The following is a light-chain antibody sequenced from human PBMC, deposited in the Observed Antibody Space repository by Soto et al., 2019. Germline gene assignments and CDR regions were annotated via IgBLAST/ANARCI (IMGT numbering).Light chain of an antibody. J-gene: IGKJ4*01. V-gene: IGKV3-11*01. CDR3: QQRSNWPLT. CDR2: DAS. Sequence: VLKQSPATLSLTPGERDALSCRASQSVSSYLAWYQQKPGQAPRLLIYDASNRATGIPARFSGSGSGTDFTLTISSLEPEDFAVYYCQQRSNWPLTFAGGTKVAIK. CDR1: QSVSSY.